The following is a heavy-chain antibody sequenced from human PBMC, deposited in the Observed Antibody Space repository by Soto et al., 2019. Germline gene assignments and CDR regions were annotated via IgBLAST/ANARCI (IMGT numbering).Heavy chain of an antibody. J-gene: IGHJ6*02. CDR2: IGAYNGNT. V-gene: IGHV1-18*01. CDR3: ARVDSNKPNYYYNCMAV. CDR1: GYTFTSYG. D-gene: IGHD4-4*01. Sequence: GASVKVSCKASGYTFTSYGISWVRQAPGQGLEWRGWIGAYNGNTNYARKLQGRVTINTETSRSTGYRELRSMRSDDTAVYYSARVDSNKPNYYYNCMAVGSQCSNVTVSS.